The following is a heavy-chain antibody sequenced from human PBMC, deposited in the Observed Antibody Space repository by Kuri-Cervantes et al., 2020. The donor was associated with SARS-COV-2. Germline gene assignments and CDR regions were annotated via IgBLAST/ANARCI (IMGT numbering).Heavy chain of an antibody. V-gene: IGHV1-2*02. CDR2: IKPNSGGT. CDR3: ARVESNSGWDMISGPPGWFDF. J-gene: IGHJ5*01. CDR1: GYGFTGYY. Sequence: ASVKVSCKASGYGFTGYYVHWVRQAPGQGLEGMGCIKPNSGGTNYAQKFQGRVTMTRDTSISTAYMELRRLRSDDTAMYYCARVESNSGWDMISGPPGWFDFWGQGTLVTVSS. D-gene: IGHD6-19*01.